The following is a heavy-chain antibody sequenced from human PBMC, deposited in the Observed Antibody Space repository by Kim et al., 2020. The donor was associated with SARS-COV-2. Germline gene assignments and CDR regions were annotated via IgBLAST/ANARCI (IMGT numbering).Heavy chain of an antibody. CDR1: GFTFSSYA. V-gene: IGHV3-23*01. Sequence: GGSLRLSCAASGFTFSSYAMSWVRQAPGKGLEWVSTISGSGDSTYNGDSVQGRFTISRDNSKNTLHLQMSSLRAEDTAVYFCAKGRGYCTGGGCYSDYWGRGTLVTVSS. D-gene: IGHD2-8*02. CDR2: ISGSGDST. CDR3: AKGRGYCTGGGCYSDY. J-gene: IGHJ4*03.